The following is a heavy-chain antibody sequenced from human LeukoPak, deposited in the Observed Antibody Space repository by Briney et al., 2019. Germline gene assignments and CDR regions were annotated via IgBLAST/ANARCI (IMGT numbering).Heavy chain of an antibody. J-gene: IGHJ4*02. CDR3: ARPPNAVLRYFDWFRFDY. CDR1: GGTFSINA. CDR2: IIPMSETP. Sequence: SVKVSCKASGGTFSINAITWVRQAPGQGLEWMGGIIPMSETPKYTQKFQGRVTITTDESTNTAYMELSSLRSEDTAVYYCARPPNAVLRYFDWFRFDYWGQGTLVTVSS. D-gene: IGHD3-9*01. V-gene: IGHV1-69*05.